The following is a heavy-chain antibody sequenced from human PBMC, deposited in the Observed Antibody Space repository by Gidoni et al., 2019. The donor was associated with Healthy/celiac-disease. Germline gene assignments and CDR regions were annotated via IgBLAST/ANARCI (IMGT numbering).Heavy chain of an antibody. V-gene: IGHV4-34*01. J-gene: IGHJ4*02. CDR3: ARSSSSWSPTFDY. D-gene: IGHD6-13*01. CDR2: INHSGST. Sequence: QVQLQQWGAGLLKPSETLSLTCAVYGGSFSGYYWSWIRQPPGKGLVWIGEINHSGSTNYNPSLKSRVTISVDTSKNQFSLKLSSVTAADTAVYYCARSSSSWSPTFDYWGQGTLVTVSS. CDR1: GGSFSGYY.